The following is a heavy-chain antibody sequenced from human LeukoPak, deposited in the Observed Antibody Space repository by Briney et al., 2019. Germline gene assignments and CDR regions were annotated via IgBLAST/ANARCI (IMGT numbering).Heavy chain of an antibody. CDR3: ARRDSSGYYLGP. CDR2: INHSGST. Sequence: SETLSLTCAVYGGSFSGYYWSWIGQPPGKGLEWIGEINHSGSTNYNPSLKSRVTISVDTSKNQFSLKLSSVTAADTAVYYCARRDSSGYYLGPWGQGTLVTVSS. V-gene: IGHV4-34*01. D-gene: IGHD3-22*01. J-gene: IGHJ5*02. CDR1: GGSFSGYY.